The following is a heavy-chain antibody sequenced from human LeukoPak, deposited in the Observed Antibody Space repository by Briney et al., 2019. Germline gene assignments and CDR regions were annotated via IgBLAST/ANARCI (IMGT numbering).Heavy chain of an antibody. CDR1: GFTLSSYS. CDR2: ISSSSSTI. CDR3: ASLCGYYPGFCD. V-gene: IGHV3-48*01. Sequence: GGSLRLSCAASGFTLSSYSMNWVRQAPGKGLEWVSYISSSSSTIYYADSVKGRFTISRDNAKNSLYLQMNSLRAEDTAVYYCASLCGYYPGFCDWGQGTLVTVSS. D-gene: IGHD3-22*01. J-gene: IGHJ4*02.